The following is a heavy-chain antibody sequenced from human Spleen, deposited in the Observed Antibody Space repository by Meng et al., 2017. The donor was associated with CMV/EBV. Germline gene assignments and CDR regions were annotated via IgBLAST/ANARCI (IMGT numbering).Heavy chain of an antibody. V-gene: IGHV4-39*07. CDR2: IYYSGST. D-gene: IGHD2-2*01. CDR3: ARGVVVPAAPTWWY. J-gene: IGHJ4*02. Sequence: GSLRLSCTVSGGSISSTIHYWGWIRQPPGKGLEWIGSIYYSGSTFYNPSLKSPVTISVDTSKNQFSLKLSSVTAADTAVYYCARGVVVPAAPTWWYWGQGTLVTVSS. CDR1: GGSISSTIHY.